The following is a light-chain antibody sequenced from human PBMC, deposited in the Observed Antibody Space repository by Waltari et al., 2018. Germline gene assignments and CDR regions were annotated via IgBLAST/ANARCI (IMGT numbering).Light chain of an antibody. CDR2: DAS. Sequence: CRASQRSTSYLNGYQQKPGNDPKLLIYDASSFQRAVPASFSGSGYGTDVTLTNSSRQPEDFATVYCRQSYIDLPGTFGQGTKVEIK. CDR1: QRSTSY. J-gene: IGKJ1*01. V-gene: IGKV1-39*01. CDR3: RQSYIDLPGT.